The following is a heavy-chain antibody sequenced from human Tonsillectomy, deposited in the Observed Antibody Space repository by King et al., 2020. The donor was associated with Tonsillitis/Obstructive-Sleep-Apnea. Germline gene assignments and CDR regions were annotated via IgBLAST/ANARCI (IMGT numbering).Heavy chain of an antibody. CDR1: GGSFSGYY. V-gene: IGHV4-34*01. D-gene: IGHD3-9*01. CDR3: ARDPYYDILTGRRDSLDY. CDR2: INHSGST. J-gene: IGHJ4*02. Sequence: HVQLQQWGAGLLKPSETLSLTCAVYGGSFSGYYWSWIRQPPGKGLEWIGEINHSGSTNYNPSLKSRVTITVDTSKKQFPLKLSSVTAADTAVYYCARDPYYDILTGRRDSLDYWGQGALVTVAS.